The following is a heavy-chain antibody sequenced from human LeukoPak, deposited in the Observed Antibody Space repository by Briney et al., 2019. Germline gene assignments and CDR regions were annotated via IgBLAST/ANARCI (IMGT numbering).Heavy chain of an antibody. D-gene: IGHD6-19*01. Sequence: GASVKVSCKASGYTFTSYAMHWVRQAPGQRLEWMGWNNAGNGNTKYSQKFQGRVTITRDTSASTAYMELSSLRSEDTAVYYCARVGYSSGWPYNWFDPWGQGTLVTVSS. CDR3: ARVGYSSGWPYNWFDP. CDR1: GYTFTSYA. V-gene: IGHV1-3*01. J-gene: IGHJ5*02. CDR2: NNAGNGNT.